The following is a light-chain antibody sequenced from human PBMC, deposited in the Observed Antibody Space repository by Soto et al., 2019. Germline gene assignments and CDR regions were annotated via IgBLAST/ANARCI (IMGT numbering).Light chain of an antibody. CDR3: QSYDSSLSGSRV. CDR1: SSNIGAGYD. CDR2: GNS. Sequence: QSVLTQPPSVSGAPGQRVTISCTGSSSNIGAGYDVHWYQQLPGTAPKLLIYGNSNRPSGVPDRFSGSKSCTSASLAITGIQAEDEADYYCQSYDSSLSGSRVFGTGTKLTVL. V-gene: IGLV1-40*01. J-gene: IGLJ1*01.